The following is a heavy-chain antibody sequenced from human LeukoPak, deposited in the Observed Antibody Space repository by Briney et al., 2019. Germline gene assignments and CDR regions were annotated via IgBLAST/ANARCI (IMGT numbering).Heavy chain of an antibody. CDR3: ARDRILYSPSKLDP. CDR1: GFTVSSNY. CDR2: IYSGGST. Sequence: GGSLRLSCAASGFTVSSNYMSWVRQAPGKGLEWVSVIYSGGSTYYADSVKGRFTISRDNSKNTLYLQMNSLRAEDTAVYYCARDRILYSPSKLDPWGQGTLVTVSS. J-gene: IGHJ5*02. D-gene: IGHD2-8*01. V-gene: IGHV3-53*01.